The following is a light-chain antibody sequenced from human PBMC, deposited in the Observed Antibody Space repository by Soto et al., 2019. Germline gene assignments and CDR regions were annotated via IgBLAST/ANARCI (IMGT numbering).Light chain of an antibody. CDR1: SSDVGAYNF. CDR2: EVT. Sequence: QAVLTQPASVSGSPGQSITISCTGTSSDVGAYNFVSWYQFHPGRAPKLIIYEVTIRPSGVSNRFSGSKSGNTASLTISGLQAEDEADYYCSSYTTSDPYVFGSRTKVTVL. J-gene: IGLJ1*01. V-gene: IGLV2-14*01. CDR3: SSYTTSDPYV.